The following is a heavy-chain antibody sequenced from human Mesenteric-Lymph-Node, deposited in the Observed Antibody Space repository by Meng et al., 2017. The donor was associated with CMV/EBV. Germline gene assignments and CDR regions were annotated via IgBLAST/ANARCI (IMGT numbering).Heavy chain of an antibody. CDR1: GFTFSAYN. V-gene: IGHV3-21*01. Sequence: GGSLRLSCAVSGFTFSAYNMNWVRQAPGKGLEWVSSISSSSSYIYYADSVKGRFTISRDNAKNSLYLQMNSLRAEDTAVYYCAREGWELPSLDYWGQGTLVTVSS. CDR2: ISSSSSYI. J-gene: IGHJ4*02. CDR3: AREGWELPSLDY. D-gene: IGHD1-26*01.